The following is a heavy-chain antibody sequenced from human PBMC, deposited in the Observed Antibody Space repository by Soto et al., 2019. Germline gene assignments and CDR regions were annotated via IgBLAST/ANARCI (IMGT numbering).Heavy chain of an antibody. CDR1: GGTFSSYA. CDR2: IIPIFGTA. J-gene: IGHJ6*02. Sequence: SVKVSCKASGGTFSSYAGSWVRQAPGQGLEWMGGIIPIFGTANYAQKFQGRVTITADESTSTAYMELSSLRSEDTAVYYCARHDSPDSYEYGMDVWGQGTTVTVSS. D-gene: IGHD3-16*01. CDR3: ARHDSPDSYEYGMDV. V-gene: IGHV1-69*13.